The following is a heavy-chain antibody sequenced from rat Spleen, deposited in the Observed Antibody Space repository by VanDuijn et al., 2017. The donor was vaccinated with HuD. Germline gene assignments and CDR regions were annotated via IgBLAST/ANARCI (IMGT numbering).Heavy chain of an antibody. J-gene: IGHJ3*01. D-gene: IGHD1-11*01. CDR2: NRIGDDDT. CDR1: VYTFNDFD. Sequence: EVQLVESGGGLVQPGRSLKLSCSASVYTFNDFDMSWVRQASTEGLERVACNRIGDDDTYSRDSVKGRFTISRDNAKSTLFLQMDSLRAEDTATYYCATYGWYEAYWGQGTLVTVSS. CDR3: ATYGWYEAY. V-gene: IGHV5S23*01.